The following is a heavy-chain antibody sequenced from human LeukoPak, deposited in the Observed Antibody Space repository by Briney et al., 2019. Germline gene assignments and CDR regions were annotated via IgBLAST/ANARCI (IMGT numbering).Heavy chain of an antibody. V-gene: IGHV1-69*13. J-gene: IGHJ6*03. CDR2: IIPIFGTA. CDR3: ARVLSMVRGHYYYYMDV. Sequence: GASVKVSCKASGYSFTSYGISWVRQAPGQGLEWMGGIIPIFGTANYAQKFQGRVTITADESTSTAYMELSSLRSEDTAVYYCARVLSMVRGHYYYYMDVWGKGTTVTISS. D-gene: IGHD3-10*01. CDR1: GYSFTSYG.